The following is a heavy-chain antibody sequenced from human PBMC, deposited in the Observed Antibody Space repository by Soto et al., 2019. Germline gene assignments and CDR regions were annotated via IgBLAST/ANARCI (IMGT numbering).Heavy chain of an antibody. D-gene: IGHD6-13*01. CDR2: MNPNSGNT. Sequence: QVQLVQSGAEVKKPGASVKVSCKASGYTFTSYDINWLRQATGQGLEWMGWMNPNSGNTGYAQKFQGRVPMTRNTSISTAYMELSSLRSEDTAVYYFARGGSTMFPSQYSSSWYFFGYGMDVWGQGTTVTVSS. J-gene: IGHJ6*02. V-gene: IGHV1-8*01. CDR3: ARGGSTMFPSQYSSSWYFFGYGMDV. CDR1: GYTFTSYD.